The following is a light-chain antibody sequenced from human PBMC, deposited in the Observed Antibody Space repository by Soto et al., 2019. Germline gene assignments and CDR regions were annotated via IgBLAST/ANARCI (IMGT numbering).Light chain of an antibody. CDR1: QSVSSY. Sequence: IVLTQSPATLSLSPGERATLSCRASQSVSSYLAWYQQKPGQAPRLLIYDASNRATGIPARFSGSGSGTDFTITISSLEPEDFAVYYCQQRSNWPPLFGAGTKVDIK. CDR3: QQRSNWPPL. J-gene: IGKJ3*01. CDR2: DAS. V-gene: IGKV3-11*01.